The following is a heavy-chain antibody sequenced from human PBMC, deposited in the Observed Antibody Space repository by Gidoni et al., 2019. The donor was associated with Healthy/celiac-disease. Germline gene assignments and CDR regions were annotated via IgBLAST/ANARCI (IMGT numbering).Heavy chain of an antibody. CDR2: IYYSGST. D-gene: IGHD5-18*01. V-gene: IGHV4-39*01. Sequence: QLQLQESGPCLVKPSETLSLPCTVSGGSISSSSYYWGWIRQPPGKGLEWIGSIYYSGSTYYNTSLKSRVTISVDTSKKQFSLKLSSVTAADTAVYYCAITDRGYSYGYDYWGQRTLVTVSS. CDR3: AITDRGYSYGYDY. CDR1: GGSISSSSYY. J-gene: IGHJ4*02.